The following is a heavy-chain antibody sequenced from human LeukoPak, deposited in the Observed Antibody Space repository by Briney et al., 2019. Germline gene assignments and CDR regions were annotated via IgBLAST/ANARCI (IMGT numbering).Heavy chain of an antibody. Sequence: KPSETLSLTCAVYGGFFSGYYWSWIRQPPGKGLEWIGEINHSGSTNYNPSLKSRVTISVDTSKIQFSLKLSSVTAADTAVYYCARVWARDCSSTSCYRYYYYYYMDVWGKGTTVTVSS. V-gene: IGHV4-34*01. D-gene: IGHD2-2*02. J-gene: IGHJ6*03. CDR1: GGFFSGYY. CDR2: INHSGST. CDR3: ARVWARDCSSTSCYRYYYYYYMDV.